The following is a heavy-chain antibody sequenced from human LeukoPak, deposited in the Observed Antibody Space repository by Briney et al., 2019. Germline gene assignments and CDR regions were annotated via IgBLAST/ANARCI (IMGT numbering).Heavy chain of an antibody. CDR3: ATNLGAGEYFQQ. V-gene: IGHV3-11*01. Sequence: GGSLRLSCAASELRFSDYYVSWIRQAPGKGLQWVSYISSGGDIMHYADSVKGRFTSSRDNAKNSGYLEMNSLGAEDTAVYYCATNLGAGEYFQQWGQGTLVTVSS. CDR2: ISSGGDIM. CDR1: ELRFSDYY. J-gene: IGHJ1*01. D-gene: IGHD4/OR15-4a*01.